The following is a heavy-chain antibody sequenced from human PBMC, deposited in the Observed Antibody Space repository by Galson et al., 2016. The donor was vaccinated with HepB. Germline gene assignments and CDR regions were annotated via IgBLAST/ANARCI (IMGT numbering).Heavy chain of an antibody. CDR2: IYPGDSEI. CDR3: ARQYNFWSGYSESYYGMDV. V-gene: IGHV5-51*01. CDR1: GYSFPYYW. J-gene: IGHJ6*02. D-gene: IGHD3-3*01. Sequence: QSGAEVKKAGESLKISCKASGYSFPYYWIGWVRQKPGIGLEWMGIIYPGDSEIRYSPSFQGQVTMSVDKSISTAFLQWSSLKASDTAMYYCARQYNFWSGYSESYYGMDVWGQGTTVTVSS.